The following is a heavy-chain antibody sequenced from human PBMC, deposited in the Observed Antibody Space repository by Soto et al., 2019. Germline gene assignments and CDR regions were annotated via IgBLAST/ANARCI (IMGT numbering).Heavy chain of an antibody. J-gene: IGHJ3*02. CDR1: GFTFSSYA. D-gene: IGHD6-6*01. V-gene: IGHV3-23*01. CDR2: ISGSGGST. Sequence: GGSLRLSCAASGFTFSSYAMSWVRQAPGKGLEWVSAISGSGGSTYYADSVKGRFTISRDNSKNTLYLQMNSLRAEDTAVYYCAKDLMEEPSGEQRVLGCDAFDIWGQGTMVTVSS. CDR3: AKDLMEEPSGEQRVLGCDAFDI.